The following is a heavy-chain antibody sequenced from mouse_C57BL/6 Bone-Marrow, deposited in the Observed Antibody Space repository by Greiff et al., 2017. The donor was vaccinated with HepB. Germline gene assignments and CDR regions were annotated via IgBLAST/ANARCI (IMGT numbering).Heavy chain of an antibody. CDR3: ARRGDGNYLWFAY. CDR1: GIDFSRYW. CDR2: INPDSSTI. D-gene: IGHD2-1*01. V-gene: IGHV4-1*01. J-gene: IGHJ3*01. Sequence: GIDFSRYWMSWVRRAPGKGLEWIGEINPDSSTINYAPSLKDKFIISRDNAKNTLYLQMSKVRSEDTALYYCARRGDGNYLWFAYWGQGTLVTVSA.